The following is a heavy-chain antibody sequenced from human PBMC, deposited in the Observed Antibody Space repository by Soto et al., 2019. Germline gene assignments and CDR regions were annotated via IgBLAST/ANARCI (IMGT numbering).Heavy chain of an antibody. CDR1: GGTFSSYA. V-gene: IGHV1-69*01. CDR3: ARDKFGEFPHYYYYGMDV. J-gene: IGHJ6*02. CDR2: IIPIFGTA. D-gene: IGHD3-10*01. Sequence: QVQLVQSGAEVKKPGSSVKVSCKASGGTFSSYAISWVRQAPGQGLEWMGGIIPIFGTANYAQKLQGRVTITADESTSTAYMELSSLRSEDTAVYYCARDKFGEFPHYYYYGMDVWGQGTTVTVSS.